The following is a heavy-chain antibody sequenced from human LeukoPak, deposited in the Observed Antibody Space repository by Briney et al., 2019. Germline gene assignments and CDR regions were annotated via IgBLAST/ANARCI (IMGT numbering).Heavy chain of an antibody. CDR2: IKQDGSEK. CDR1: GFTFSTYW. CDR3: ARGMITFGGVIAFIDY. J-gene: IGHJ4*02. Sequence: GGSLRLSCAASGFTFSTYWMNWVRQAPGKGLEWVANIKQDGSEKYYVDSVKGRFTISRDNAKNSLYLQMNSLRAEDTAVYYCARGMITFGGVIAFIDYWGQGTLVTVSS. D-gene: IGHD3-16*02. V-gene: IGHV3-7*01.